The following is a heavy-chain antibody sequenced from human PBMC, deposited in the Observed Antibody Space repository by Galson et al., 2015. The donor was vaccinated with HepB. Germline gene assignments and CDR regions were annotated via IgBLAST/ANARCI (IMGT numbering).Heavy chain of an antibody. J-gene: IGHJ4*02. CDR2: IKGDGSEE. V-gene: IGHV3-7*03. Sequence: SLRLSCAASGFTFSPIWMSWVRQAPGKGLEWVANIKGDGSEEYYVDSVKGRFTISRDNARNSLYLQMTSLKAEDTALYYCARDWNWGLDYWGQGTLVTVSS. CDR3: ARDWNWGLDY. CDR1: GFTFSPIW. D-gene: IGHD7-27*01.